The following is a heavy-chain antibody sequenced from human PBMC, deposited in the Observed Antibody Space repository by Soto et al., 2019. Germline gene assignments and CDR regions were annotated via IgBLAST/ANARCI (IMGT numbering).Heavy chain of an antibody. D-gene: IGHD2-2*01. CDR2: IYRSGNT. CDR3: GRVMIGTSRHTDSDY. J-gene: IGHJ4*02. Sequence: SETLSLTCAVSRGFISSGSWWSWVRQPPGKGLEWIGEIYRSGNTNYNPSLKSRVSISVDMSKNQFSLKVASVTAAETAIYDGGRVMIGTSRHTDSDYWGQGTQVTVSS. CDR1: RGFISSGSW. V-gene: IGHV4-4*02.